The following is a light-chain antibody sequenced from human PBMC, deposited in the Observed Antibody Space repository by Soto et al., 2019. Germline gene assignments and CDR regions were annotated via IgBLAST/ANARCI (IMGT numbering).Light chain of an antibody. CDR2: GAS. J-gene: IGKJ4*01. Sequence: EIVMTQSPATLSVSPGERTTLSCRASQSVSGNLAWYQQKPGQAPRLLIYGASTRATGIPARFSGSGSGTEFTLTISSLEPEDFAVYYCQQRSNWLTFGGGTKVEIK. CDR3: QQRSNWLT. V-gene: IGKV3-15*01. CDR1: QSVSGN.